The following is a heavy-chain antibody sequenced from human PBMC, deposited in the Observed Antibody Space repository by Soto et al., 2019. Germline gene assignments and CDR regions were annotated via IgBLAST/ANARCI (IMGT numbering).Heavy chain of an antibody. CDR2: MNPNSGNT. V-gene: IGHV1-8*01. J-gene: IGHJ6*02. CDR1: GYTFTSYD. CDR3: ARLDDILTGYTFYYYGMDA. D-gene: IGHD3-9*01. Sequence: GASVKVSCKASGYTFTSYDINWVRQATGQGLEWMGWMNPNSGNTGYAQKFQGRVTMTRNTSISTAYMELSSLRSEDTAVYYCARLDDILTGYTFYYYGMDAWGQGTTVTVSS.